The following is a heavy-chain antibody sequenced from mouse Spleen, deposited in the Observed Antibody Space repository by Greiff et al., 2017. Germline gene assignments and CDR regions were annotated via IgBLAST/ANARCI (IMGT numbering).Heavy chain of an antibody. CDR3: ARSYYYGSSYEGWMDY. D-gene: IGHD1-1*01. J-gene: IGHJ4*01. Sequence: QVQLQQPGAELVKPGASVKLSCKASGYTFTSYWMHWVKQRPGQGLEWIGMIHPNSGSTNYNEKFKSKATLTVDKSSSTAYMQLSSLTSEDSAVYYCARSYYYGSSYEGWMDYWGRGTSVTVSS. CDR2: IHPNSGST. CDR1: GYTFTSYW. V-gene: IGHV1-64*01.